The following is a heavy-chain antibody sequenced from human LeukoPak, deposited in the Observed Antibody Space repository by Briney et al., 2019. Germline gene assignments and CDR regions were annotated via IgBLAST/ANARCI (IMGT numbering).Heavy chain of an antibody. D-gene: IGHD5-24*01. J-gene: IGHJ4*02. Sequence: PGGSLRLSCTASGFTFRTYAMNWVRQAPRKGLKWLSGISGSGNGTYYADSVKGRFIISRDNSKNMVYLQMNSLTVEDTATYYCAKRTMSAFDSWGQGALLIVSS. CDR1: GFTFRTYA. CDR2: ISGSGNGT. CDR3: AKRTMSAFDS. V-gene: IGHV3-23*01.